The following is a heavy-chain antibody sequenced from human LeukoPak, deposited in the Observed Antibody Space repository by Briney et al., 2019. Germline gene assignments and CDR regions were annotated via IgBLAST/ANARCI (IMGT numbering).Heavy chain of an antibody. J-gene: IGHJ4*02. D-gene: IGHD6-19*01. CDR2: INHSGST. CDR3: ARSWLVTY. CDR1: GGSFSNYY. Sequence: SETLSLTCAVYGGSFSNYYWSWIRQPPGKGLEWIGEINHSGSTNYNPSLKSRVTISVDTSKNQFSLKLSSVTAADTAVYYCARSWLVTYWGQGTLVTVSS. V-gene: IGHV4-34*01.